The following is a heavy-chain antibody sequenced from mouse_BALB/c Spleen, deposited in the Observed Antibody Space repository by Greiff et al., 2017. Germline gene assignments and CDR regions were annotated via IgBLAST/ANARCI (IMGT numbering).Heavy chain of an antibody. J-gene: IGHJ4*01. D-gene: IGHD4-1*01. CDR2: IWAGGST. Sequence: VMLVESGPGLVAPSQSLSITCTVSGFSLTSYGVHWVRQPPGKGLEWLGVIWAGGSTNYNSALMSRLSISKDNSKSQVFLKMNSLQTDDTAMYYCARDPSNWDEVYYAMDYWGQGTSVTVSS. V-gene: IGHV2-9*02. CDR3: ARDPSNWDEVYYAMDY. CDR1: GFSLTSYG.